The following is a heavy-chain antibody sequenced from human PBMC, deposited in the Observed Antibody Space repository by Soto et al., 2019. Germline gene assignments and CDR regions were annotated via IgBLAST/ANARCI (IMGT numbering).Heavy chain of an antibody. CDR3: GRGRSGELVVFY. CDR2: ISPVTGGA. J-gene: IGHJ4*02. CDR1: GYTFTGHY. D-gene: IGHD1-7*01. V-gene: IGHV1-2*02. Sequence: QVQLVQSGAEVKKPGASVKVSCKASGYTFTGHYIHWVRQAPGQGPEWMGEISPVTGGAKYAQKFQGRVTMTRDTSITTVCMELTNLSPDDTAVYYCGRGRSGELVVFYWGQGTLVSVSS.